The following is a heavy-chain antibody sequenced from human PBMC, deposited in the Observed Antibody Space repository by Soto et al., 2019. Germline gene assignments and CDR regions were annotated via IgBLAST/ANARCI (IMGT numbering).Heavy chain of an antibody. J-gene: IGHJ6*02. V-gene: IGHV4-39*07. CDR3: ARDRILQGYCSGGSCYETSKYYYYYGMDV. CDR1: GGSISSSGYY. CDR2: ISYSGST. Sequence: SETLSLTCTVSGGSISSSGYYWGWIRQPPGKGLEWIGTISYSGSTYYNPSLKSRVTMSVDTSKNQFSLKLSSVTAADTAVYYCARDRILQGYCSGGSCYETSKYYYYYGMDVWGQGTTVT. D-gene: IGHD2-15*01.